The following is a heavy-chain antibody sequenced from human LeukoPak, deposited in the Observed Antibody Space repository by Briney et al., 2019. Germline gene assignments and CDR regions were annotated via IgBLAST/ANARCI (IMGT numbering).Heavy chain of an antibody. CDR1: GFTFSSYG. V-gene: IGHV3-30*02. Sequence: GGSLRLSCAAPGFTFSSYGMHWVRQAPGKGLEWVAFIRYDGSNKYYADSVKGRFTISRDNSKNTLYLQMNSLRAEDTAVYYCARHQAPNWFDPWGQGTLVTVSS. CDR3: ARHQAPNWFDP. J-gene: IGHJ5*02. D-gene: IGHD6-6*01. CDR2: IRYDGSNK.